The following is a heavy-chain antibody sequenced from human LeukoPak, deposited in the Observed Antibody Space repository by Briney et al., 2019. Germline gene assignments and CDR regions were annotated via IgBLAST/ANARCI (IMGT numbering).Heavy chain of an antibody. J-gene: IGHJ4*02. CDR1: GFTFDDYD. Sequence: GGSLRLSCAASGFTFDDYDMSWVRQAPGKGLEWVSGINWNGGSTSYADSVKGRFTTSRDNAKNSLYLQMNSLRAEDTALYYCARCAYSSSWYVFDYWGQGTLVTVSS. D-gene: IGHD6-13*01. V-gene: IGHV3-20*04. CDR2: INWNGGST. CDR3: ARCAYSSSWYVFDY.